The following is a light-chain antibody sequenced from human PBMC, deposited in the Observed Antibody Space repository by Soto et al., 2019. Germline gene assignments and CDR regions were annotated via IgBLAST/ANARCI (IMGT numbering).Light chain of an antibody. CDR1: QSVRTA. CDR2: DAS. V-gene: IGKV3-11*01. Sequence: EIVLTQSPATLSLSPGERATLSCGASQSVRTALAWYQQKPGQAPRLLIYDASKRAAGTPARFSGSGSGTDFTLTISNLESEDFAVYYCQQRTDWPTITFGQGTRLEIK. J-gene: IGKJ5*01. CDR3: QQRTDWPTIT.